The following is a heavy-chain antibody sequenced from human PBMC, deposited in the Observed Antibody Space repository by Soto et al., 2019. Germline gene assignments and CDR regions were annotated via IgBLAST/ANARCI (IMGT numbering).Heavy chain of an antibody. V-gene: IGHV3-23*01. D-gene: IGHD4-4*01. CDR3: ASLEMATVKG. Sequence: EVQLLESGGGLVQPGGSLRLSCAASGFTFSSYAMSWVRQAPGKGLEWVSAISGSGGSTYYADSVKGRFTISRDNAKNSLYLQMNSLRAEDTAVYYCASLEMATVKGWGQGTLVTVSS. CDR2: ISGSGGST. CDR1: GFTFSSYA. J-gene: IGHJ4*02.